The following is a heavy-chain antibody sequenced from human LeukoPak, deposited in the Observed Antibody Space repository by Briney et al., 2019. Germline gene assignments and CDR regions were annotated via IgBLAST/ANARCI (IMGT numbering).Heavy chain of an antibody. CDR1: GGSLGSYY. CDR3: ARVYSGYDLPGSLANYYFDY. Sequence: SETLSLTCTVSGGSLGSYYWSWIRQPAGKGLEWIGRFYSGGSTDYNPSLKSRVTMSVDTSKNQFSLKLSSVTAADTAVYYCARVYSGYDLPGSLANYYFDYWGQGTLATVSS. V-gene: IGHV4-4*07. J-gene: IGHJ4*02. CDR2: FYSGGST. D-gene: IGHD5-12*01.